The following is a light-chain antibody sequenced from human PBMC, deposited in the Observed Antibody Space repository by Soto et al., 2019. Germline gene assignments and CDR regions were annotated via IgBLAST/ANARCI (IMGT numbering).Light chain of an antibody. Sequence: QSALSQPASVSGSPGQSVTISCTGTSSDIGSYNLVSWYHHHPGQAPKLVIYEVNKRPSVDSNRFSGSKSGNTASLTIAGLQPEDEGEYYCGSYAGGRTFVVFGGGTKLTVL. J-gene: IGLJ3*02. V-gene: IGLV2-23*02. CDR3: GSYAGGRTFVV. CDR1: SSDIGSYNL. CDR2: EVN.